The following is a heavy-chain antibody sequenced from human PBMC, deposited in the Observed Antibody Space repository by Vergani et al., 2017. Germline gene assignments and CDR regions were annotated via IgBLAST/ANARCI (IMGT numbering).Heavy chain of an antibody. D-gene: IGHD6-19*01. J-gene: IGHJ6*02. V-gene: IGHV3-33*06. Sequence: QVQLVESGGGVVQPGRSLRLSCAASGFTFSSYGMHWVRQAPGKGLEWVAVIWYDGSNKYYADSVKGRFTISRDNSKNTLYLQMNSLRAEDTAVYYCAKDQGQWLGRRLETYYYYGMDVWGQGTTVTVSS. CDR3: AKDQGQWLGRRLETYYYYGMDV. CDR2: IWYDGSNK. CDR1: GFTFSSYG.